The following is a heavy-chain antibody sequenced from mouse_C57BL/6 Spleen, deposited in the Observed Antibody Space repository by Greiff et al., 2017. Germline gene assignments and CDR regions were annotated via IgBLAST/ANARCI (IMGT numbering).Heavy chain of an antibody. V-gene: IGHV15-2*01. J-gene: IGHJ1*03. D-gene: IGHD2-1*01. CDR1: DSEVFPIAY. CDR3: ARHEDGNWYFDV. CDR2: IRPSIGRT. Sequence: QVQLKEPGSELRSPGSSVKLSCKDFDSEVFPIAYLSWVRQKPGHGFEWIGGIRPSIGRTIYGEKFEDKATLDADTLSNTAYLELNSLTSEDSAIGYCARHEDGNWYFDVWGTGTTVTVSS.